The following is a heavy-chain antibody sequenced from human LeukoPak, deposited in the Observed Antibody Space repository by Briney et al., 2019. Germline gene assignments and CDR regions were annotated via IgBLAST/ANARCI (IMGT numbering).Heavy chain of an antibody. CDR1: GYTFTSDG. V-gene: IGHV1-18*01. J-gene: IGHJ4*02. Sequence: ASVKDSCKASGYTFTSDGISCVRQAPGQGREWMGWISAYNGNTNYAQKLQGRVTMTTDTSTSTAYMELRSLRSDDTAVQYCARDHIVVVTAILLDYWGQGTLVTVSS. CDR3: ARDHIVVVTAILLDY. D-gene: IGHD2-21*02. CDR2: ISAYNGNT.